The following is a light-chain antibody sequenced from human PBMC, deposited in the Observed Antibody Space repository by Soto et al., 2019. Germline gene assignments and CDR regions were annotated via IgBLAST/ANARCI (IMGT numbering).Light chain of an antibody. J-gene: IGKJ1*01. CDR3: QQYGSSPWT. V-gene: IGKV3-20*01. CDR2: GAS. Sequence: EIVLTQSPGTLSLSPGEGATLSCRASQSVSSSYLAWYQQKPGQAPRLLIYGASTRATSIPARFSGSGSGTDFTLTISRLEPEDFAVYYCQQYGSSPWTFGQGTKVDIK. CDR1: QSVSSSY.